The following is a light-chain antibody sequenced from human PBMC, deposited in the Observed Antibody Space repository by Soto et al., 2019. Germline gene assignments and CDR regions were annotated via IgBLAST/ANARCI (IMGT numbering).Light chain of an antibody. CDR3: QSYDSSLSVYVV. Sequence: QSVLTQPPSVSGAPGQRVTISCTGSSSNIGAGYDVHWYQQLPGTAPKLLIYDNINRPSGVPGRFSGSKSGTSASLAITGLQAEDEADYYCQSYDSSLSVYVVFGGGTKLTVL. J-gene: IGLJ2*01. CDR2: DNI. V-gene: IGLV1-40*01. CDR1: SSNIGAGYD.